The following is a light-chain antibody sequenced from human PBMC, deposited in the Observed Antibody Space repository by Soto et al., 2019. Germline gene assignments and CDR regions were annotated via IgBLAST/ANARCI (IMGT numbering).Light chain of an antibody. CDR3: SSYTSSSLYV. J-gene: IGLJ1*01. Sequence: QSVLTQPASVSGSPGQSITISCTGTSSDVGGYNYVSWYQQHPGKAPKLMIYEVNNRPSGVSNRFSGSKSGNTASLTISGLQAEDEADYYRSSYTSSSLYVFGTGTKVTVL. CDR1: SSDVGGYNY. V-gene: IGLV2-14*01. CDR2: EVN.